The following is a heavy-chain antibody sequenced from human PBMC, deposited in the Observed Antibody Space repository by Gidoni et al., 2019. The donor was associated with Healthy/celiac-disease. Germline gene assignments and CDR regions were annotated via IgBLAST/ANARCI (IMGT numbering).Heavy chain of an antibody. Sequence: EVQLVESGGGLVQPGRSLRLSCAASGFTFDDYAMHWVRQAPGKGLEWVSGISWNSGSIGYADSVKGRFTISRDNAKNSLYLQMNSLRAEDTALYYCAKDKIPRPSMPNAWGQGTLVTVSS. CDR1: GFTFDDYA. V-gene: IGHV3-9*01. CDR3: AKDKIPRPSMPNA. D-gene: IGHD2-2*01. CDR2: ISWNSGSI. J-gene: IGHJ4*02.